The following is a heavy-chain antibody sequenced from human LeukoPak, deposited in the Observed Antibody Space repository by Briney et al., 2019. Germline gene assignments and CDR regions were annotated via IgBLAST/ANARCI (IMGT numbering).Heavy chain of an antibody. V-gene: IGHV3-23*01. Sequence: GGFLRLSCAASGFTFSSYAMSWVRQAPGKGLEWVSAISGSGGSTYYADSVKGRFTISRDNSKNTLYLQMNSLRAEDTAVYYCAKLGYCSGGSCYQPIDYFDYWGQGTLVTVSS. CDR1: GFTFSSYA. CDR2: ISGSGGST. CDR3: AKLGYCSGGSCYQPIDYFDY. D-gene: IGHD2-15*01. J-gene: IGHJ4*02.